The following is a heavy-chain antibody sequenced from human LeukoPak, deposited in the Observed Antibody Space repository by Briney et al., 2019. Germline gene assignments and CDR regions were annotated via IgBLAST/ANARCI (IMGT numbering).Heavy chain of an antibody. J-gene: IGHJ1*01. CDR1: GFTFSRYW. V-gene: IGHV3-74*01. CDR2: IKSDGGT. Sequence: GGSLRLSCAASGFTFSRYWMHWVRQAPGKGLVWVSRIKSDGGTNYADSVKGRFTISRDNAKNTVSLQMDSLRAEDTGVYYCARAPSEIGGYYPEYFRHWGQGTRVTVSS. CDR3: ARAPSEIGGYYPEYFRH. D-gene: IGHD3-22*01.